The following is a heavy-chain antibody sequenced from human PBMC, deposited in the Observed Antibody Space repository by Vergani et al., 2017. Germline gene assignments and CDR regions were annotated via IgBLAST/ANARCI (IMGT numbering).Heavy chain of an antibody. D-gene: IGHD6-13*01. CDR2: IYPGDSDT. J-gene: IGHJ3*02. CDR3: GRNIGRYSSSPDAFDI. Sequence: EVQLVQSGAEVKKPGESLKISCKGSGYSFTRYWIGWVRQMPGKGLEWMGIIYPGDSDTRYSPSFQGQVTISADKSISTAYLQWSSLTASATAMYCCGRNIGRYSSSPDAFDIWGQGTMVTVSS. CDR1: GYSFTRYW. V-gene: IGHV5-51*01.